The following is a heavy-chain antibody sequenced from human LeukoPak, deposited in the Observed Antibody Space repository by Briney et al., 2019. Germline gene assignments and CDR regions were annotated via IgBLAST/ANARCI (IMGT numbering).Heavy chain of an antibody. V-gene: IGHV3-21*01. CDR2: ISFSGTYI. Sequence: PGGSLRLSCAASGFSFSSYSMNWVRQAPGKGLEWVSSISFSGTYIYYADSLKGRITISRDNARRSLLLQMNSLRAEDTAVYYCARRASTERGHSYGLDYWGQGTLVTVSS. D-gene: IGHD5-18*01. J-gene: IGHJ4*02. CDR1: GFSFSSYS. CDR3: ARRASTERGHSYGLDY.